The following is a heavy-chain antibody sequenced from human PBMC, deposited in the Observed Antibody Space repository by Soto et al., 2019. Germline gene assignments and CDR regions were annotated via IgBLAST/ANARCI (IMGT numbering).Heavy chain of an antibody. CDR2: IYPGDSDT. V-gene: IGHV5-51*01. Sequence: HGEALKISCKGSGYSFTSYWIGWVRQMPGKGLEWMGIIYPGDSDTRYSPSFQGQVTISADKSISTAYLQWSSLKASDTAMYYCARHLGLVLRYFDWQPEGYFDYWGQETLVTVSS. CDR3: ARHLGLVLRYFDWQPEGYFDY. J-gene: IGHJ4*02. D-gene: IGHD3-9*01. CDR1: GYSFTSYW.